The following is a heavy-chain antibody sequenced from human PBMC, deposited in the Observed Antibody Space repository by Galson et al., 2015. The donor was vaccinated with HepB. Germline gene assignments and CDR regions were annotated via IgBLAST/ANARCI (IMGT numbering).Heavy chain of an antibody. Sequence: SLRREGEESGVTFSGSAIHWVRQASGKGPEWVGRIRSKASDYATAYAASLKGRFTISRDDSKNTAYLHMNSLKTEDTAVYYCLRLGDLSGYSSSWGQGTLVTVSS. CDR3: LRLGDLSGYSSS. CDR1: GVTFSGSA. D-gene: IGHD6-13*01. V-gene: IGHV3-73*01. CDR2: IRSKASDYAT. J-gene: IGHJ4*02.